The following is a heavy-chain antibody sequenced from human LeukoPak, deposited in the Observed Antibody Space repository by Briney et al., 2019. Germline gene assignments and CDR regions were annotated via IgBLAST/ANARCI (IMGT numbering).Heavy chain of an antibody. CDR1: GGTFSSYA. Sequence: SVKVSCKASGGTFSSYAISWVRQAPGQGLEWMGGIIPIFGTANYAQKFQGRVTITADESTSTAYMELSSLRSEDTAVYYCARDGAAAAQAFDIWGQGTMVTVSS. J-gene: IGHJ3*02. D-gene: IGHD2-15*01. V-gene: IGHV1-69*13. CDR2: IIPIFGTA. CDR3: ARDGAAAAQAFDI.